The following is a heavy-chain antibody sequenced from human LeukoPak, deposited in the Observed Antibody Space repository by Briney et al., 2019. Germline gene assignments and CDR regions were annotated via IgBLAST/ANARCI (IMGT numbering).Heavy chain of an antibody. J-gene: IGHJ6*02. D-gene: IGHD4-17*01. Sequence: PGGSLRLSCAASGFTFSDYYMSWIRQAPGKGLDWVSYISSSSSYTNYADSVKGRFTISRDNAKNSLYLQMNSLRAEDTAVYYCAIWRVTVTTFYYYYYGMDVWGQGTTVTVSS. CDR2: ISSSSSYT. CDR1: GFTFSDYY. CDR3: AIWRVTVTTFYYYYYGMDV. V-gene: IGHV3-11*03.